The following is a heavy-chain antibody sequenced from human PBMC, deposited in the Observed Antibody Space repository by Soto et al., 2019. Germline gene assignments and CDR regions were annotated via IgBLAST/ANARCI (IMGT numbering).Heavy chain of an antibody. J-gene: IGHJ1*01. V-gene: IGHV3-15*07. D-gene: IGHD3-22*01. CDR3: TTDLKQSYYYDSSGYSH. Sequence: GGSLRLSCAASGFTFSNAWMNWVRQAPGKGLDWVGRIKSKTDGGTTDYAAPVKGRFTISRDDSKNTLYLQMNSLKTEDTAVYYCTTDLKQSYYYDSSGYSHWGQGTLVTVSS. CDR2: IKSKTDGGTT. CDR1: GFTFSNAW.